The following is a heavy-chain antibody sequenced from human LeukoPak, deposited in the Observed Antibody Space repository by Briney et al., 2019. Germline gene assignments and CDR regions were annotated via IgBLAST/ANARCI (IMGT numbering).Heavy chain of an antibody. CDR2: INHSGST. Sequence: EPSETLSLTCAVYGGSFSGYCWSWIRQPPGKGLEWIGEINHSGSTNYNPSLKSRVTISVDTSKNQFSLKLSSVTAADTAVYYCARASDYGDYAGGQGTLVTVSS. CDR3: ARASDYGDYA. CDR1: GGSFSGYC. J-gene: IGHJ4*02. V-gene: IGHV4-34*01. D-gene: IGHD4-17*01.